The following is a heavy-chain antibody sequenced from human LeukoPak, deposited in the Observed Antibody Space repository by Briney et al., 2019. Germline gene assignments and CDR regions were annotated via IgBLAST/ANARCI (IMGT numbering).Heavy chain of an antibody. D-gene: IGHD6-13*01. V-gene: IGHV4-31*03. J-gene: IGHJ4*02. Sequence: SETLSLTCTVSGGSISSGDYYWSWIRQHPGKGLEWIGYIYYSGSTYYNPSLKSRVTISIDTSKNQFSLRLSSVTAADTAVYYCAGVLDHSSFYVGDWGQGALVTVSS. CDR2: IYYSGST. CDR3: AGVLDHSSFYVGD. CDR1: GGSISSGDYY.